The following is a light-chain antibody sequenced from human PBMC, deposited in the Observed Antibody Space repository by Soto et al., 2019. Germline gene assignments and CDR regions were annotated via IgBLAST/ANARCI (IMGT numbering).Light chain of an antibody. J-gene: IGKJ1*01. Sequence: EIVMTQSPVTLSLSPGERSTLSCRASQSVSSSSLAWYQQRPGQAPRLLIYGASNRATGIPDRFSGSGSGTDFTLTISRLEPEDFAVYYCQQYGSSGTFSQGTKVDIK. CDR3: QQYGSSGT. V-gene: IGKV3-20*01. CDR2: GAS. CDR1: QSVSSSS.